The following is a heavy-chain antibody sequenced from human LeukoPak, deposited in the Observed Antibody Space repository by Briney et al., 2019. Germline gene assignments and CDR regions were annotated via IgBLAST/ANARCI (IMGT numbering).Heavy chain of an antibody. D-gene: IGHD2-8*02. J-gene: IGHJ4*02. CDR1: GGTFSSYT. Sequence: ASAKVSCKASGGTFSSYTISWGRHAPGQGLEWRGRIIPILGIANYAQKFQCRVTITADKSTSTASMELSSVGSEDTAVYYCARDGSGREGGYWGQGTLVTVSS. V-gene: IGHV1-69*04. CDR2: IIPILGIA. CDR3: ARDGSGREGGY.